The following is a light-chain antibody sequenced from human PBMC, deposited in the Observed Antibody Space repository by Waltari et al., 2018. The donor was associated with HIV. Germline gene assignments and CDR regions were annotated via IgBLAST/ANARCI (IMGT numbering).Light chain of an antibody. CDR3: QQRSTWPRT. V-gene: IGKV3-11*01. J-gene: IGKJ1*01. Sequence: EIVLTQSPATLSLSPGERATLSCRASQSVTTYLAWYQQKPGQAPRLLIDDASNRATGIPARFSGSGSGTDFTLTISSLEPEDFAVYYCQQRSTWPRTFGQGTKVEIK. CDR2: DAS. CDR1: QSVTTY.